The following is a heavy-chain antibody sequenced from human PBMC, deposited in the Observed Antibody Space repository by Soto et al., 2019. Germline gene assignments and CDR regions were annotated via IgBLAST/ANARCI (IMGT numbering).Heavy chain of an antibody. CDR2: ISYDGSNK. J-gene: IGHJ6*02. D-gene: IGHD5-18*01. Sequence: QVQLVESGGGVVQPGRSLRLSCAASGFTFSSYAMHWVGQAPGKGLEWVAVISYDGSNKYYADSVKGRFTISRDNSKNTLYLQMTSLRAEVTAVFYCARDRASKYTAMVTFVYYGMDVWGQGTTVTVSS. CDR3: ARDRASKYTAMVTFVYYGMDV. CDR1: GFTFSSYA. V-gene: IGHV3-30-3*01.